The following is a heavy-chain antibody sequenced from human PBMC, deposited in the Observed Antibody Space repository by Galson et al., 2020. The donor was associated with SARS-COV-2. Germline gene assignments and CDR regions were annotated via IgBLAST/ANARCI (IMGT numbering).Heavy chain of an antibody. Sequence: SETLSLTCTVSGGSIGFYYWSWIRQPPGKGLEWIGYIYYSGSTNYSPSLKSRVTMSVDTSENQFSLNLSSLTAADTAVYYCARTQYDSRGYDYWGQGTLVTVSS. CDR1: GGSIGFYY. J-gene: IGHJ4*02. CDR2: IYYSGST. V-gene: IGHV4-59*01. CDR3: ARTQYDSRGYDY. D-gene: IGHD3-22*01.